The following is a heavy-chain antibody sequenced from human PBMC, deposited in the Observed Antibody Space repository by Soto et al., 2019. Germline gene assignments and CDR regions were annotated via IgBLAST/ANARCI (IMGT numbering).Heavy chain of an antibody. CDR1: GGSISSSSYY. J-gene: IGHJ6*02. Sequence: SETLSLTCTVSGGSISSSSYYWGWIRQPPGKGLEWIGSIYYSGSTYYNPSLKSRVTISVDTSKNQFSLKLSSVTAADTAVYYCHSARGHTRYYYYGMDVWGQGTTVTVSS. CDR3: HSARGHTRYYYYGMDV. CDR2: IYYSGST. V-gene: IGHV4-39*01. D-gene: IGHD3-10*01.